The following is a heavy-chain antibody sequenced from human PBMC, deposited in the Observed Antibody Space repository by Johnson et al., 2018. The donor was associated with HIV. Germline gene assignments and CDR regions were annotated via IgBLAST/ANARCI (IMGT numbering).Heavy chain of an antibody. V-gene: IGHV3-7*02. D-gene: IGHD3-10*01. CDR3: ARAPEGRGVDAFDV. CDR2: IKQDGSEK. J-gene: IGHJ3*01. CDR1: GFTFSSYW. Sequence: VQLVESGGGLVQPGGSLRLSCAASGFTFSSYWMSWVRQAPGKGLEWVANIKQDGSEKYYVDSVKGRFTISRDNAKNSVYLQMNSLEAEDTAVYYCARAPEGRGVDAFDVWGQGTVVTVSS.